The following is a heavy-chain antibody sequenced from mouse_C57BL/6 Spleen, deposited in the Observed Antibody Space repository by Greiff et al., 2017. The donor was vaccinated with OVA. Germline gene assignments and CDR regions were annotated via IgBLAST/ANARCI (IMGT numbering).Heavy chain of an antibody. CDR1: GYTFTSYW. Sequence: VQLQQPGAELVKPGASVKLSCKASGYTFTSYWMQWVKQRPGQGLEWIGEIDPSDSYTNYNQKFKGKATLTVDTSSSTAYMQLSSLTSEDSAVYYCARTLHYGSVYYAMDYWGQGTSVTVSS. CDR3: ARTLHYGSVYYAMDY. D-gene: IGHD1-1*01. J-gene: IGHJ4*01. CDR2: IDPSDSYT. V-gene: IGHV1-50*01.